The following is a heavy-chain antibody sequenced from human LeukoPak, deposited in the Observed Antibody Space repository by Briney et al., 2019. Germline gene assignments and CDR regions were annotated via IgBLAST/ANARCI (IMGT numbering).Heavy chain of an antibody. CDR2: IGSRAYGGTI. CDR1: GFTFDDYA. V-gene: IGHV3-49*04. D-gene: IGHD3-10*01. CDR3: TRVGPSNSGKLTLYYYYYMDV. Sequence: GGSLRLSCAASGFTFDDYAMSWVRQAPGKGLEWVGFIGSRAYGGTIEYAASVKGRFTISRDDSKNIAYLQMISLKTEDTAIYYCTRVGPSNSGKLTLYYYYYMDVWGKGATVTISS. J-gene: IGHJ6*03.